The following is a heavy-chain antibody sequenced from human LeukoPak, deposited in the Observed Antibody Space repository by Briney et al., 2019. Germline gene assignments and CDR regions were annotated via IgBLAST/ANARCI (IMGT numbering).Heavy chain of an antibody. CDR3: AKDREGIDY. CDR2: ISYDGSNK. V-gene: IGHV3-30*04. Sequence: GGSLRLSCAASGFIFSNHAFHWVRQAPGKGLEWVAVISYDGSNKYYADSVKGRFTISRDNSKNTLYLQMNSLRAEDTAVYYCAKDREGIDYWGQGTLVTVSS. CDR1: GFIFSNHA. J-gene: IGHJ4*02.